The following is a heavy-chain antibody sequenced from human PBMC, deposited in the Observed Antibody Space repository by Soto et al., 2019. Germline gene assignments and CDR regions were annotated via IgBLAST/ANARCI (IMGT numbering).Heavy chain of an antibody. Sequence: GGSLRLSCTASGFTFSTYWVSWVRQAPGMGLEWVANIGEDGSEKYYVDSVKGRFTISRDNAKNSLYLQMNSLRADDTAVYYCARGSGGHNYYYGMDVWGQGTTVTVSS. V-gene: IGHV3-7*03. J-gene: IGHJ6*02. CDR1: GFTFSTYW. D-gene: IGHD2-15*01. CDR2: IGEDGSEK. CDR3: ARGSGGHNYYYGMDV.